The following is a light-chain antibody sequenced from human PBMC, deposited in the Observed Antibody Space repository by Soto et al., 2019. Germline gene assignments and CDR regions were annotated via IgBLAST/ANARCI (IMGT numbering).Light chain of an antibody. CDR1: QSINSW. J-gene: IGKJ2*01. CDR3: PQYNTHHYT. CDR2: KAS. Sequence: DFQMTHSPSTLSASVGDRVTITCRASQSINSWLAWYQQKQGRTPKLMIYKASTLESGVPSRFSGSGSERELTLTTSSIQPDDFATYYWPQYNTHHYTLGQGTKVDI. V-gene: IGKV1-5*03.